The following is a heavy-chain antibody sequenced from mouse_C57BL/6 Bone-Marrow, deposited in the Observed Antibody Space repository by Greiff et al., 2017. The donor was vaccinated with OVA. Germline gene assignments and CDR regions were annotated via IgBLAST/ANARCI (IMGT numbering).Heavy chain of an antibody. Sequence: QVQLQQPGAELVRPGTSVKMSCKASGYTFTNYWIGWAKQRPGHGLEWIGDIYPGGGYTNYNEKFKGKATLTADKSSSTAYMQFSSLTSEDSAIYYCARGGWSYFDYWGQGTTLTVSS. V-gene: IGHV1-63*01. CDR3: ARGGWSYFDY. D-gene: IGHD1-1*02. J-gene: IGHJ2*01. CDR2: IYPGGGYT. CDR1: GYTFTNYW.